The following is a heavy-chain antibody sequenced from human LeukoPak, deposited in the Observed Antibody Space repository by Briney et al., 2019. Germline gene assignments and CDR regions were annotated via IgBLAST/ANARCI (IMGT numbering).Heavy chain of an antibody. CDR2: IYYSGST. J-gene: IGHJ3*02. CDR1: GGSISSGDYY. CDR3: ARGGDYYDSSGYYRGLAFDI. D-gene: IGHD3-22*01. V-gene: IGHV4-30-4*08. Sequence: PSETLSLTCTVSGGSISSGDYYWSWIRQPPGKGLEWIGYIYYSGSTYYNPSLKSRVTISVDTAKNQFSLKLSSVTAADTAAYYCARGGDYYDSSGYYRGLAFDIWGQGTMVTVSS.